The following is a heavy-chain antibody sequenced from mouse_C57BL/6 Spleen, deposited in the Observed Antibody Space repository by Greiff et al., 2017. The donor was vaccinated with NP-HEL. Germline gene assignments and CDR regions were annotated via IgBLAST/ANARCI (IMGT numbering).Heavy chain of an antibody. CDR2: IDPSDSYT. D-gene: IGHD2-10*01. CDR1: GYTFTSYW. CDR3: ARTPYHPYYFDY. V-gene: IGHV1-50*01. Sequence: QVQLQQPGAELVKPGASVKLSCKASGYTFTSYWMQWVKQRPGQGLEWIGEIDPSDSYTNYNQKFKGKATLTVDTSSSTAYMQLSSLTSEDSAVYYCARTPYHPYYFDYWGQGTTLTVSS. J-gene: IGHJ2*01.